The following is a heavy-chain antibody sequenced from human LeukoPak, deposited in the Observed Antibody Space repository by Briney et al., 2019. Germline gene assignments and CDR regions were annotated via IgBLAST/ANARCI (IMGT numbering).Heavy chain of an antibody. D-gene: IGHD3-3*01. CDR3: ARDPRGRFLEWFKPKYYCGMDV. CDR2: ISSRGTTI. J-gene: IGHJ6*02. CDR1: GFTFSDYY. V-gene: IGHV3-11*01. Sequence: PGGSLRLSCAASGFTFSDYYMSWIRQAPGKGLEWVSHISSRGTTICYADSVKGRFTISRDNAKKSLYLEMNSLRAEDTAVYYCARDPRGRFLEWFKPKYYCGMDVWGQGTTVTVSS.